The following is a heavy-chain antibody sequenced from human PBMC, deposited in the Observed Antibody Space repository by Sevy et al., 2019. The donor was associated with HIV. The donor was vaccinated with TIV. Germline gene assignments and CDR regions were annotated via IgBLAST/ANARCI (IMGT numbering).Heavy chain of an antibody. V-gene: IGHV3-49*01. J-gene: IGHJ6*02. CDR3: TRFRCTISPYYYFGMDV. D-gene: IGHD3-16*01. CDR1: GFTFGDYA. Sequence: GGSLRLSCTGSGFTFGDYAMSWIRQAPGKGLEWVGFIRSKTYSGTTEDTASVKGRFTISREDSKNIPYLQMNSLKTEDIAVYYCTRFRCTISPYYYFGMDVWGQGSTVTVSS. CDR2: IRSKTYSGTT.